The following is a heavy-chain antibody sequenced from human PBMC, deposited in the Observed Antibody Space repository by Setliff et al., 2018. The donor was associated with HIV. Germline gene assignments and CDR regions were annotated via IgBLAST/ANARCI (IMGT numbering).Heavy chain of an antibody. CDR2: IYETGST. J-gene: IGHJ4*02. CDR1: GDSISGYY. Sequence: SETLSLTCTVSGDSISGYYWSWIRQSPGKGLEWIGFIYETGSTYYNPSLKSRVSISIDTSKNQFSLKLSSVTAADTAVYYCASKNLYGSSGSDNTHFDCWGQGTLVTVSS. V-gene: IGHV4-59*08. D-gene: IGHD3-22*01. CDR3: ASKNLYGSSGSDNTHFDC.